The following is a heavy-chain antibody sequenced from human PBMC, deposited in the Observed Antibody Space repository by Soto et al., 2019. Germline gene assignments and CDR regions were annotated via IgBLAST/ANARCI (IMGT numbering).Heavy chain of an antibody. J-gene: IGHJ4*02. V-gene: IGHV3-53*01. CDR2: IDSGDDT. CDR3: ARGGIAVAHDY. CDR1: GFTVRTNY. D-gene: IGHD6-19*01. Sequence: VQLVESGGGLIQPGGSLRLSCAVSGFTVRTNYVSWVRQAPGQGLEWVSLIDSGDDTYYADSVKGRFTISRDNSKNMLYFQMNSLRADDTAVYYCARGGIAVAHDYWGQGTLVTVSS.